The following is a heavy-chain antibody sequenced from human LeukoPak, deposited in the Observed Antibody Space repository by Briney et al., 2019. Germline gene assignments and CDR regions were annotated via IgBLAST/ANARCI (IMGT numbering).Heavy chain of an antibody. CDR3: ARVGSSWFFDL. Sequence: PGGSLRLSCAASGFSIRDYYMNWIRQAPGKGLECVSYIHSITSSTYYADSVKGRYTISRDNAKNSLYLQMDSLKAEDTAVYYCARVGSSWFFDLWGRGTLVTVSS. D-gene: IGHD6-13*01. J-gene: IGHJ2*01. CDR1: GFSIRDYY. CDR2: IHSITSST. V-gene: IGHV3-11*04.